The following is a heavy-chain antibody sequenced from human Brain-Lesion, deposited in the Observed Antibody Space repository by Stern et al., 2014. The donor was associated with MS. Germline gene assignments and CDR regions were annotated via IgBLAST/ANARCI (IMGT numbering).Heavy chain of an antibody. CDR1: GFTFTSFG. Sequence: VHLVESGGGVVQPGRPLRLSCAASGFTFTSFGMHWVREAPGTRLACVAVISYDGSNKYYADSVKGRFTISRDNSKNTLYMQMNSLRAEDTAVYYCAKDRQWLTYFFDYWGQGSLVTVSS. D-gene: IGHD3-22*01. V-gene: IGHV3-30*18. CDR2: ISYDGSNK. CDR3: AKDRQWLTYFFDY. J-gene: IGHJ4*02.